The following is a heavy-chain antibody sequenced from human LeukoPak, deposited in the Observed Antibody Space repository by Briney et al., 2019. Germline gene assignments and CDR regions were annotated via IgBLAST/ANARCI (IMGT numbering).Heavy chain of an antibody. D-gene: IGHD3-10*01. V-gene: IGHV4-4*07. CDR2: IYTSGST. J-gene: IGHJ6*03. Sequence: SETLSLTCTVSGGSISSYYWSWIRQPAGKGLKWIGRIYTSGSTNYNPSLKSRVTMSVDTSKNQFSLKLSSVTAADTAVYYCARDNGAHYYYYMDVWGKGTTVTVSS. CDR1: GGSISSYY. CDR3: ARDNGAHYYYYMDV.